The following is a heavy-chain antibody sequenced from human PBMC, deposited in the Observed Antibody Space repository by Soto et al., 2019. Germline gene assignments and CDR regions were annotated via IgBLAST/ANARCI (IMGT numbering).Heavy chain of an antibody. J-gene: IGHJ4*02. Sequence: QVQLQESGPGLVKPSGTLSLTCAVSSGSISSSNWWTWVRQPPGKGLEWIGEIYHSASINYNPSLKSRVPMSVDKSKNQFSLKLSSVTAADTAVYYCATRVAATFDYWGQGTLVTVSS. D-gene: IGHD6-19*01. CDR2: IYHSASI. CDR1: SGSISSSNW. V-gene: IGHV4-4*02. CDR3: ATRVAATFDY.